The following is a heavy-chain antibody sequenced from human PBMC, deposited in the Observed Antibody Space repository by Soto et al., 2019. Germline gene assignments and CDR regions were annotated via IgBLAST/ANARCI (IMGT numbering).Heavy chain of an antibody. Sequence: PGGSLRLSCAASGFTFSSYAMHWVRQAPGKGLEWVAVISYDGSNKYYADSVKGRFTISRDNSKNTLYLQMNSLRAEDTAVYYCARDPNPLVFEFLDYWGQGTLVTVSS. J-gene: IGHJ4*02. CDR1: GFTFSSYA. V-gene: IGHV3-30-3*01. CDR3: ARDPNPLVFEFLDY. CDR2: ISYDGSNK. D-gene: IGHD3-3*01.